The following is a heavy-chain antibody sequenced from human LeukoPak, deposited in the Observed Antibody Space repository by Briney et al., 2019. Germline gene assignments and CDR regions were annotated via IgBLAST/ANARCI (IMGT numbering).Heavy chain of an antibody. J-gene: IGHJ4*02. D-gene: IGHD2-15*01. Sequence: GGSLRLSCAASGFTFSSYGMHWVRQAPGKGLEWVAFIRYDGSNKYYADSVKGRFTISRDSSKNTLYLQMNSLRAEDTAVYYCAREHCSGGSCYNDYWGQGTLVTVSS. V-gene: IGHV3-30*02. CDR1: GFTFSSYG. CDR2: IRYDGSNK. CDR3: AREHCSGGSCYNDY.